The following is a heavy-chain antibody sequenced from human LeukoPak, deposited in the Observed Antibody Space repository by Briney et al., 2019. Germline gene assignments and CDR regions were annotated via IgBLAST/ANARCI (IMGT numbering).Heavy chain of an antibody. D-gene: IGHD1-26*01. Sequence: KPSETLSLTCSVSNGSISTYYWSWIRQSPGKGLEWIGYIYYGGTTSYNPSLKRRVTISVHSPKNHFSLRLTSFTAADTALYYCARHGGTLDYFDSWGPGSLVIVSS. CDR3: ARHGGTLDYFDS. CDR2: IYYGGTT. J-gene: IGHJ4*02. CDR1: NGSISTYY. V-gene: IGHV4-59*08.